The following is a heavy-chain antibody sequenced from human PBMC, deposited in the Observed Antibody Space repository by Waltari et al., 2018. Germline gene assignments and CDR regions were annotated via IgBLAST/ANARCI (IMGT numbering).Heavy chain of an antibody. D-gene: IGHD3-22*01. CDR1: GFTFSSYE. Sequence: EVQLVESGGGLVQPGGSLRLSCAASGFTFSSYEMNWVRQAHGKGLEWVSYISSSGSTIYYADSVKGRFTISRDNAKNSLYLQMNSLRAEDTAVYYCARGDYYDSSGYSPYNWFDPWGQGTLVTVSS. V-gene: IGHV3-48*03. J-gene: IGHJ5*02. CDR3: ARGDYYDSSGYSPYNWFDP. CDR2: ISSSGSTI.